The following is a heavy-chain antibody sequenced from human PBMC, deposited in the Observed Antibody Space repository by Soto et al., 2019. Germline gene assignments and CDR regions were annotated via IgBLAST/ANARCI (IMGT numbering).Heavy chain of an antibody. V-gene: IGHV3-23*01. Sequence: EVQLLESGGGLVQPGGSQRLSCAASGFTFSSYAMSWLRQAPGKGLEWVSAISGSGGSTYYADSVKGRFTISRDNSKNTLYLQMNSLRAEDTAVYYWAKDAIKYCSGGSCYSADYWGQGTRVTVSS. D-gene: IGHD2-15*01. CDR2: ISGSGGST. CDR3: AKDAIKYCSGGSCYSADY. J-gene: IGHJ4*02. CDR1: GFTFSSYA.